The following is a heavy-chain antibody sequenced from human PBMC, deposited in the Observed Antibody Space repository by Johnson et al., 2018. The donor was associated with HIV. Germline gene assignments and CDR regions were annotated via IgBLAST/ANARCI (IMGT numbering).Heavy chain of an antibody. CDR1: GFTFDDYA. Sequence: VLLVESGGGLVQPGRSLRLSCAASGFTFDDYAMHWVRQAPGKGLEWVSGISWNSGSIGYADSVKGRFTISRDNAKNSLYLQMNSLRAEDTALYYCARDNWKYAFDIWGQGTMVTVSS. CDR3: ARDNWKYAFDI. D-gene: IGHD1-1*01. CDR2: ISWNSGSI. V-gene: IGHV3-9*01. J-gene: IGHJ3*02.